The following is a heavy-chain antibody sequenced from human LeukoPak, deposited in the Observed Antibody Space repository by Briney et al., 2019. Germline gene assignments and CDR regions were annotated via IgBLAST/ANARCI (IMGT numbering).Heavy chain of an antibody. D-gene: IGHD5-18*01. CDR1: GGSISSSSYY. Sequence: SETLSLTCTVSGGSISSSSYYWSWIRQPPGKGLEWIGYIYTSGSTNYNPSLKSRVTISVDTSKNQFSLKLSSVTAADTAVYYCARHESNTAMVPHFDYWGQGTLVTVSS. V-gene: IGHV4-61*05. J-gene: IGHJ4*02. CDR3: ARHESNTAMVPHFDY. CDR2: IYTSGST.